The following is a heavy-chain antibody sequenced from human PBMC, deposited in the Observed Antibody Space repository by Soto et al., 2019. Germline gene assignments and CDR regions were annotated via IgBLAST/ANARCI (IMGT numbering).Heavy chain of an antibody. CDR3: ARGPHVVRGRIRYYGMDV. CDR2: IHYSGST. D-gene: IGHD3-10*01. J-gene: IGHJ6*02. V-gene: IGHV4-39*01. CDR1: GGSISSNFYY. Sequence: PSETLSLTCTVSGGSISSNFYYWGWIRQPPGKGLEWIGNIHYSGSTYYDSSLKSRVTISVDTSKNQFSLKLSSVTAADTAVYYCARGPHVVRGRIRYYGMDVWGQGTTVTVSS.